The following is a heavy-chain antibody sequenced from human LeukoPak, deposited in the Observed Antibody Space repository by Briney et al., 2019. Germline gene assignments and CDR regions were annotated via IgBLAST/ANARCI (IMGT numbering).Heavy chain of an antibody. CDR2: TRNKANSYTT. CDR1: GFTFSDYY. D-gene: IGHD3-22*01. Sequence: GGSLRLSCAASGFTFSDYYMDWVRQAPGKGLEWVGRTRNKANSYTTEYAASVKGRFTISRDDSKNSLYLQMNSLKTEDTAVYYCARVRRDSSGYYYYFDYWGQGPLVTVSS. J-gene: IGHJ4*02. V-gene: IGHV3-72*01. CDR3: ARVRRDSSGYYYYFDY.